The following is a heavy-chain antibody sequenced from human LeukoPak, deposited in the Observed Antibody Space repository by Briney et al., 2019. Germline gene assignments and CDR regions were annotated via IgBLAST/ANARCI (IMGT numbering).Heavy chain of an antibody. J-gene: IGHJ5*02. CDR2: IYTSGST. D-gene: IGHD1-1*01. Sequence: PSETLSLTCTVSGGSISSYYWSWIRQPAGKGLEWIGRIYTSGSTNYNPSLKSRVTMSVDTSKNQFSLKLSSVTAADTAVYYCARGHNWNDGNWFDPWGQGTLVTVSS. CDR1: GGSISSYY. CDR3: ARGHNWNDGNWFDP. V-gene: IGHV4-4*07.